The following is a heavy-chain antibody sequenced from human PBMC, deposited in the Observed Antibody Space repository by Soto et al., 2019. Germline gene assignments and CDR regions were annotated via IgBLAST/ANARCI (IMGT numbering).Heavy chain of an antibody. CDR2: ISSNGGST. CDR3: ATSAYYYYYYGMDV. V-gene: IGHV3-64*01. CDR1: GFTFSRYA. Sequence: EVQLVESGGGLVQPGGSLRLSCAASGFTFSRYAMHWVRQAPGKGLEYVSAISSNGGSTYYANSVKGRFTISRDNSKNTLYLQMGSLRAEDMAVYYCATSAYYYYYYGMDVWGQGTTVTVSS. J-gene: IGHJ6*02.